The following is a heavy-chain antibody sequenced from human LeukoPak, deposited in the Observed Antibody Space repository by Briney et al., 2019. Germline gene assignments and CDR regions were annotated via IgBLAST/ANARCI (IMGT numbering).Heavy chain of an antibody. CDR2: IYYSGST. Sequence: WETLSLTCTVSGGSISSYYWSWLRQPPGKGLEWIGYIYYSGSTYYNPSLKSRVTISVDTSKNQFSLKLSSVTAADTAVYYCARGFWYFDLWGRGTLVTVSS. CDR1: GGSISSYY. J-gene: IGHJ2*01. CDR3: ARGFWYFDL. V-gene: IGHV4-59*08.